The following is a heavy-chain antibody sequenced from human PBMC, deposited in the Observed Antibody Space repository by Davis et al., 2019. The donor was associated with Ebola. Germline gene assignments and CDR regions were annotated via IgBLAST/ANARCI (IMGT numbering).Heavy chain of an antibody. CDR3: ARYLTGYYPNDY. D-gene: IGHD3-9*01. V-gene: IGHV3-30-3*01. J-gene: IGHJ4*02. CDR2: ISYDGSNK. CDR1: GFTFSSYA. Sequence: GGSLRLSCAASGFTFSSYAMHWVRQAPGKGLEWVAVISYDGSNKYYADSVKGRFTISRDNAKNSLYLQMNSLRAEDTAVYYCARYLTGYYPNDYWGQGTLVTVSS.